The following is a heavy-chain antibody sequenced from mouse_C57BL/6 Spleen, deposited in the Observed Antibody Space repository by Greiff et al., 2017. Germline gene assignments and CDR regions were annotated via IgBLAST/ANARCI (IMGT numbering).Heavy chain of an antibody. CDR2: ISDGGSYT. D-gene: IGHD2-5*01. V-gene: IGHV5-4*01. Sequence: DVMLVESGGGLVKPGGSLKLSCAASGFTFSSYAMSWVRQTPEKRLEWVATISDGGSYTYYPDNVKGRFTISRDNAKNNLYLQMSQLKSEDTAMYYCARDGSYSNYVSWFAYWGQGTLVTVSA. CDR3: ARDGSYSNYVSWFAY. J-gene: IGHJ3*01. CDR1: GFTFSSYA.